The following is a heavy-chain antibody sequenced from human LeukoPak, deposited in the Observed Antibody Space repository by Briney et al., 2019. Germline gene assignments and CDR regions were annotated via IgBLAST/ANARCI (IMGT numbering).Heavy chain of an antibody. J-gene: IGHJ4*02. CDR1: GFTFSSYA. D-gene: IGHD6-13*01. Sequence: PGGSLRPSCAASGFTFSSYAMSWVRQAPGKGLEWVSAISGSGGSTYYADSVKGRFTISRDNSKNTLYLQMNSLRAEDTAVYYCAKDKFRSSLGPFDYWGQGTLVTVSS. V-gene: IGHV3-23*01. CDR3: AKDKFRSSLGPFDY. CDR2: ISGSGGST.